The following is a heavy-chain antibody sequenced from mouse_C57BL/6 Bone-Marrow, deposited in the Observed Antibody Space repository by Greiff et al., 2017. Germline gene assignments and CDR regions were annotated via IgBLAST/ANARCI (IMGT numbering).Heavy chain of an antibody. CDR2: IDPENGDT. CDR1: GFNIKDDY. D-gene: IGHD1-1*01. V-gene: IGHV14-4*01. J-gene: IGHJ2*01. Sequence: EVQLQQSGAELVRPGASVKLSCTASGFNIKDDYMHWVKQRPGQGLEWIGWIDPENGDTEYASKFQGKATITADTSSNTAYLQLSSLTSEDTAVYYCTTGHYYYWGQGTTLTVSS. CDR3: TTGHYYY.